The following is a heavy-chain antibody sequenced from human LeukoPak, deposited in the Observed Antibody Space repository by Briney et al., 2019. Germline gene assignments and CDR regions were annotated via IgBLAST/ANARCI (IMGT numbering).Heavy chain of an antibody. Sequence: PSETLSLTCTVSGGSISSYYWSWIRQPPGKGLEWIGYIYYSGSTNYNPSLKSRVTISVDTSKNQFSLKLSSVTAADTAVYYCANGDYGTAFDYWGQGTLVTVSS. CDR2: IYYSGST. CDR3: ANGDYGTAFDY. V-gene: IGHV4-59*01. J-gene: IGHJ4*02. D-gene: IGHD4-17*01. CDR1: GGSISSYY.